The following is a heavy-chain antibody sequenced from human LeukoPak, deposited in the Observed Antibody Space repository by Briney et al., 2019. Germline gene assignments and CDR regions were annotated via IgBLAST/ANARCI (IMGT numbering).Heavy chain of an antibody. V-gene: IGHV4-39*01. J-gene: IGHJ4*02. CDR2: IYYSGST. CDR1: GGSISSYY. D-gene: IGHD6-19*01. Sequence: SSETLSLTCTVSGGSISSYYWGWIRQPPGKGLEWIGSIYYSGSTYYNPSLKSRVTISVDTSKNQFSLKLSSVTAADTAVHYCARHVVSSGWVGYYFDYWGQGTLVTVSS. CDR3: ARHVVSSGWVGYYFDY.